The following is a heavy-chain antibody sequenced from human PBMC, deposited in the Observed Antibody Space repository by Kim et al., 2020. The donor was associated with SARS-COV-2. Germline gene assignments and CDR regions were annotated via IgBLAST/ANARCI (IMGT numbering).Heavy chain of an antibody. CDR2: ISYDGSNK. V-gene: IGHV3-30*04. CDR1: GFTFSSYA. D-gene: IGHD3-3*01. J-gene: IGHJ6*02. CDR3: ARALDVGDFWSGYYLSYYYYGMDV. Sequence: GGSLRLSCAASGFTFSSYAMHWVRQAPGKGLEWVAVISYDGSNKYYVDSVKGRFTISRDNSKNTLYLQMNSLRAEDTAVYYCARALDVGDFWSGYYLSYYYYGMDVWGQGTTVTVSS.